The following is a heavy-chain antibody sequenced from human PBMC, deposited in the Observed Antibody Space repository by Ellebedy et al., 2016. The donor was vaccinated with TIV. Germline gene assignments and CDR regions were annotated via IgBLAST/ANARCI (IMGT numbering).Heavy chain of an antibody. CDR1: RFPFSSVC. Sequence: GESLKISXAASRFPFSSVCLHWVRQVPGKGLEWVASISSGSTYIIYADSLKGRFTITRDNPTDSLYLQMNNLRAEDTAVYYCARQEKGTTWGAFDIWGQGTRVTVSS. CDR3: ARQEKGTTWGAFDI. J-gene: IGHJ3*02. D-gene: IGHD1/OR15-1a*01. V-gene: IGHV3-21*01. CDR2: ISSGSTYI.